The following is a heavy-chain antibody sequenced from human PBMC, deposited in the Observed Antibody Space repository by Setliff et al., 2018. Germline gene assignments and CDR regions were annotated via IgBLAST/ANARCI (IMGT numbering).Heavy chain of an antibody. Sequence: PSETLSLTCIVSGGSISSATSYWNWIRQPAGKELEWIGRIYAIRSTNYNPSLKSRVTISLDTSNNQFSLKLSSVTAADTAVYYCVRGFTIFGVVKLERWFDPWGQGTLVTVSS. D-gene: IGHD3-3*01. V-gene: IGHV4-61*02. J-gene: IGHJ5*02. CDR1: GGSISSATSY. CDR3: VRGFTIFGVVKLERWFDP. CDR2: IYAIRST.